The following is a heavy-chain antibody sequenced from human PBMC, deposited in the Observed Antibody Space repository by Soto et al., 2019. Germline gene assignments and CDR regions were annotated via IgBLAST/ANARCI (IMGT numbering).Heavy chain of an antibody. J-gene: IGHJ4*02. CDR3: ARERQWEPLLY. CDR2: VSAYNRNT. V-gene: IGHV1-18*04. Sequence: QVRLVQSGLEVKKPGASVRLSCKTSGYTFTNYGVTWVRQAPGQGLEWMGWVSAYNRNTNYAQKFENRVIMTADTSTSTAYLELRNLKSDDTDVYYCARERQWEPLLYWGEGTLVTVS. D-gene: IGHD1-26*01. CDR1: GYTFTNYG.